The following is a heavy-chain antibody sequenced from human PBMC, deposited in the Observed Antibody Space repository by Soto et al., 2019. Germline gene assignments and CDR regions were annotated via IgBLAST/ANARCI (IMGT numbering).Heavy chain of an antibody. D-gene: IGHD3-10*01. Sequence: SETLSLTCTVSGGSISSYYWSWIRQPAGKGLEWIGRIYTSGSTNYNPSLESRVTMSVDTSKNQFSLKLSSVTAADTAVYYCARDQSVTMVRGVITRWFDPWGQGTLVTVSS. J-gene: IGHJ5*02. CDR2: IYTSGST. CDR3: ARDQSVTMVRGVITRWFDP. V-gene: IGHV4-4*07. CDR1: GGSISSYY.